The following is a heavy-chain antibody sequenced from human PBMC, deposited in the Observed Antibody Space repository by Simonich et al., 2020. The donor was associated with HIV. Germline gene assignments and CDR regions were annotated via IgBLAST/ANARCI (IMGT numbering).Heavy chain of an antibody. CDR1: GFTFSNCA. V-gene: IGHV3-23*01. CDR3: TTVPPGYCSGGSCYGYYYYYYYMDV. CDR2: ISGSGGRT. D-gene: IGHD2-15*01. J-gene: IGHJ6*03. Sequence: GGGLVQPGGSLRLSCTASGFTFSNCAMSWVRQAPGKGLEWVSAISGSGGRTYYTDSVKGRFTISRDNSKITLYLQMNSLRAEDTAVYYCTTVPPGYCSGGSCYGYYYYYYYMDVWGKGTTVTVSS.